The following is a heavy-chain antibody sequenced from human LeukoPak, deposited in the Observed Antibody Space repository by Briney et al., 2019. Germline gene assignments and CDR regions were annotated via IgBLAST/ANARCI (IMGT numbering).Heavy chain of an antibody. J-gene: IGHJ4*02. CDR3: AKDLYCSAGSCYSSVY. V-gene: IGHV3-33*06. CDR2: IWYDGNNK. D-gene: IGHD2-15*01. CDR1: GFIFSSSG. Sequence: GGSLRLSCAVSGFIFSSSGMHWVRRAPGKGLEWVAVIWYDGNNKYYADSVKGRFTISRDNSKNTLYMQMSSLRAEDRAIYYCAKDLYCSAGSCYSSVYWGQGALVTVSS.